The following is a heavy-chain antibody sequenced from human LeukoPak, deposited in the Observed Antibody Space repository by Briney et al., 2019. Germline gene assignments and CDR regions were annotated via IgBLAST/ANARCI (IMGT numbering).Heavy chain of an antibody. J-gene: IGHJ4*02. CDR3: AKRSKYSGSYRY. D-gene: IGHD1-26*01. CDR1: GFTFSSYA. Sequence: GGSLRLSCAASGFTFSSYAMSWVRQAPGKGLEWVSAISGSGGSTYYADSVKGRFTISRDNSKSTLYLQRNSLRAEDTAVYYCAKRSKYSGSYRYWGQGTLVTVSS. V-gene: IGHV3-23*01. CDR2: ISGSGGST.